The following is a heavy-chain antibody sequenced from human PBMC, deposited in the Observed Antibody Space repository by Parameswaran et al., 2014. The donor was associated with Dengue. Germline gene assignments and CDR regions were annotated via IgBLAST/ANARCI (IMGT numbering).Heavy chain of an antibody. Sequence: RWIRQPPGKGLEWIGYIYNSGRALYNPSLRGRVIISGDTPKNLFALKLTSVTAADTALYYCARMTYRDDSNGYSVTSYYYGLDVWGPGTTVTVSS. V-gene: IGHV4-31*02. CDR3: ARMTYRDDSNGYSVTSYYYGLDV. CDR2: IYNSGRA. D-gene: IGHD3-22*01. J-gene: IGHJ6*02.